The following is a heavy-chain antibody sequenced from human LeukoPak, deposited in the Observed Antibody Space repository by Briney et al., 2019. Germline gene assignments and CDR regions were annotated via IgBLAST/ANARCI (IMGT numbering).Heavy chain of an antibody. Sequence: GASVKVSCKASGYTFINYGISWVRQAPGQGLEWMGWISPYNGNTKYLQKLQGRVTMTTDTSTSTAYMEVSSLRSDDTAVYYCARDLGRDGYTPLDYWGQGTLVTVSS. J-gene: IGHJ4*02. D-gene: IGHD5-24*01. CDR3: ARDLGRDGYTPLDY. CDR1: GYTFINYG. CDR2: ISPYNGNT. V-gene: IGHV1-18*01.